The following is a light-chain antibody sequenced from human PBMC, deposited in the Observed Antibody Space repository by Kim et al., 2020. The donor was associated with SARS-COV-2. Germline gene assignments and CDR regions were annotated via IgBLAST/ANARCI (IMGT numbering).Light chain of an antibody. CDR2: KDS. J-gene: IGLJ2*01. Sequence: SYELTQPPSVSVSPGQTARITCSGDALPKQYAYWYQQKPDQAPVLVIYKDSERPSGIPERFSGSSSGTTVTLTISGVLAEDEADYYCQSADSSGTYVVFGGGTKLTVL. V-gene: IGLV3-25*03. CDR1: ALPKQY. CDR3: QSADSSGTYVV.